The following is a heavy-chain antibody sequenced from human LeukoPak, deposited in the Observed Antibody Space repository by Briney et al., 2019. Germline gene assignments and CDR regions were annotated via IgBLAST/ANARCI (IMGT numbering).Heavy chain of an antibody. Sequence: SETLSLTCTVSSGSIRSNYWSWIRQPPGKGLECIGYISYSGSTNYNPSLYNPSLKTRVTISVDTPKNQFSLKLSSVTAADTAVYYCARHPSSGYYYYAMDIWGQGATVTVSS. CDR1: SGSIRSNY. CDR3: ARHPSSGYYYYAMDI. J-gene: IGHJ6*02. V-gene: IGHV4-59*08. CDR2: ISYSGST. D-gene: IGHD2-8*02.